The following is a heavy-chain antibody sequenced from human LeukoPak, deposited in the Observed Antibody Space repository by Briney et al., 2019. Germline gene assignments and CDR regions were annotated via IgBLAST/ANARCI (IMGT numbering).Heavy chain of an antibody. CDR1: GFTVSSNY. D-gene: IGHD3-22*01. CDR3: ASRVARDSRSDY. J-gene: IGHJ4*02. V-gene: IGHV3-53*01. CDR2: IYSGGST. Sequence: GGSLRLSCAASGFTVSSNYMSWVRQAPGKGLEWVSVIYSGGSTYYADSVKGRFTISRDNSKNTLYLQMNSLRAEDTAVYYCASRVARDSRSDYWGQGTLVTVSS.